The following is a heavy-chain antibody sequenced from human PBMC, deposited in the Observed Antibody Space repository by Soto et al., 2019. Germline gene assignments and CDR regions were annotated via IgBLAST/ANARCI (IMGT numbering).Heavy chain of an antibody. CDR2: INWDGYSI. V-gene: IGHV3-9*01. CDR1: GFRFDDHV. J-gene: IGHJ6*02. CDR3: ARSWSGSTSGRVDV. D-gene: IGHD3-3*01. Sequence: EVQLVESGGGLVQPGRSLRLSCVGYGFRFDDHVMHWVRQRPGKGLEWVGHINWDGYSIGYGGSVRGRFTISRDNAKKTLDLQMNSLRPEDTALYYCARSWSGSTSGRVDVWGQGTTVTVSS.